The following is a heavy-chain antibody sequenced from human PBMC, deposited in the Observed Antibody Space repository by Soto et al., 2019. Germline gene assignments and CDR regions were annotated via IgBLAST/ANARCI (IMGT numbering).Heavy chain of an antibody. CDR2: VSYDGNHN. J-gene: IGHJ6*01. D-gene: IGHD6-13*01. V-gene: IGHV3-30*18. CDR3: AKDVGQQLVLNYGMEV. Sequence: QVQLVESGGGVIQPGTSLSLSCASSGFTFRSFGMYWVHQAPGKGREWVAVVSYDGNHNYYADSVKGRFTVSRDNAKNMPYLQMNSLRGEDTAVYYCAKDVGQQLVLNYGMEVWGQGNTVTVSS. CDR1: GFTFRSFG.